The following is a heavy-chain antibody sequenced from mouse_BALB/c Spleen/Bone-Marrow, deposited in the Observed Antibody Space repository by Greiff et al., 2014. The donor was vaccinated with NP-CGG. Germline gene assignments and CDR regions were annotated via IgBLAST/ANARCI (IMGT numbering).Heavy chain of an antibody. CDR1: GYAFSSYW. J-gene: IGHJ2*01. Sequence: VKLQESGAELVRPGSSVKISCKASGYAFSSYWMNWVKQRPGQGLEWIGQIYPGDGDTNYNGKFKGKATLTAYKSSSTAYMQLSSLTSEDSVVYFCARVRNWADYWGQGTTLTVSS. CDR2: IYPGDGDT. V-gene: IGHV1-80*01. D-gene: IGHD4-1*01. CDR3: ARVRNWADY.